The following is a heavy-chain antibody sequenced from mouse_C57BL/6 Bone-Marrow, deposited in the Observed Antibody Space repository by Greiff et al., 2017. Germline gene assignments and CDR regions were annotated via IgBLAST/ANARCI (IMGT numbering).Heavy chain of an antibody. Sequence: VQLQQSGAELVRPGASVKLSCTASGFNIKDDYMHWVKQRPEQGLEWIGWIDPENGDTEYAAKFQGKATITAATSSNTAYLQLSSLTSEDTAVYYCTLPYCYGYWGQGTTLTVSS. CDR3: TLPYCYGY. V-gene: IGHV14-4*01. D-gene: IGHD5-5*01. CDR1: GFNIKDDY. CDR2: IDPENGDT. J-gene: IGHJ2*01.